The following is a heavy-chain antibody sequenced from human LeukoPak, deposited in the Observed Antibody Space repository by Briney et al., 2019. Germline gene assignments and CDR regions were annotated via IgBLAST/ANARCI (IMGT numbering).Heavy chain of an antibody. D-gene: IGHD3-3*01. CDR3: TRHTDFWSGYYLTYFDY. V-gene: IGHV3-73*01. Sequence: GGSLRLSCAASGFTFSGSAMHWVRQASGKGLEWVGRIRSKANSYATAYAASVKGRFTISRDDSKNTAYLQMNSLKAEDMAVYYCTRHTDFWSGYYLTYFDYWGQGTLVTVSS. CDR2: IRSKANSYAT. CDR1: GFTFSGSA. J-gene: IGHJ4*02.